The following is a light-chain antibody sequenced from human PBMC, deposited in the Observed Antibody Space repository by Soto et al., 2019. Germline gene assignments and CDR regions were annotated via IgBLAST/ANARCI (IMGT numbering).Light chain of an antibody. Sequence: EVVLTQSPATLSLSPGERATLSCRTSQSVQIYLAWYQQKPGQTPRLLIYDTSIRATGVPARFSGSGSGTDFTLPISSLEPEDSAVYYCQQRYAWPPLTFGGGTKVEIK. J-gene: IGKJ4*01. V-gene: IGKV3-11*01. CDR2: DTS. CDR3: QQRYAWPPLT. CDR1: QSVQIY.